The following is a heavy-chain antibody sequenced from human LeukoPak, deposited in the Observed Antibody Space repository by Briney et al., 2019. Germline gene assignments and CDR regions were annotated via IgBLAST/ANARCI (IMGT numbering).Heavy chain of an antibody. V-gene: IGHV3-33*01. J-gene: IGHJ6*02. CDR1: GFTFSSYG. D-gene: IGHD6-13*01. Sequence: GGSLRLSCAASGFTFSSYGMHWVRKAPGKGLEWVAVIWYDGSNKYYADSVKGRFTISRDNSKNTLYLQMNSLRAEDTAVYYCATDNSSSSWMGYYYYYGMDVWGQGTTVTVSS. CDR3: ATDNSSSSWMGYYYYYGMDV. CDR2: IWYDGSNK.